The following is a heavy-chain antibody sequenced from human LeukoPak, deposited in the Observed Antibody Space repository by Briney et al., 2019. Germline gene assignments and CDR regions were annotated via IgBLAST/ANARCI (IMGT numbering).Heavy chain of an antibody. V-gene: IGHV3-30-3*01. CDR3: ARGRIQLWRSHWYFDL. D-gene: IGHD5-18*01. J-gene: IGHJ2*01. CDR1: GFTFSSYA. CDR2: ISYDGSNK. Sequence: GGSLRLSCAASGFTFSSYAMHWVRQAPGKGLEWVAVISYDGSNKYYADSVKGRFTISRDNSKNTLYLQMNSLRAEDTAVYYCARGRIQLWRSHWYFDLWGRGTLVTVSS.